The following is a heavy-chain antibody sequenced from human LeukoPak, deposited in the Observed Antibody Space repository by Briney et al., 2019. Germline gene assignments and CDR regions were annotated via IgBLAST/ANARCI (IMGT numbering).Heavy chain of an antibody. Sequence: SVKVSCKASGYTFTNYAISWVRQAPGQGLEWMGGIIPIFGTANYAQKFQGRVTITADESTSTAYMELSSLRSEDTAVYYCARGSGSLLSFDYWGQGTLVTVSS. V-gene: IGHV1-69*13. CDR1: GYTFTNYA. CDR3: ARGSGSLLSFDY. CDR2: IIPIFGTA. J-gene: IGHJ4*02. D-gene: IGHD2/OR15-2a*01.